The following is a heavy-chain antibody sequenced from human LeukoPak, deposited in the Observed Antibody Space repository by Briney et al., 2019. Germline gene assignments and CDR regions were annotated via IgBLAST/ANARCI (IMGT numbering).Heavy chain of an antibody. D-gene: IGHD4-17*01. J-gene: IGHJ4*02. CDR3: ARGGTMTYDY. CDR1: VNSISSYY. V-gene: IGHV4-4*07. CDR2: MYIIETT. Sequence: SETLSLTCTVSVNSISSYYGSWIRQSADKGLEWIGRMYIIETTIYNPALKSRATMSVDTSKNQFSLKLSSVTAADTAVYYCARGGTMTYDYWGQGTLVTVSS.